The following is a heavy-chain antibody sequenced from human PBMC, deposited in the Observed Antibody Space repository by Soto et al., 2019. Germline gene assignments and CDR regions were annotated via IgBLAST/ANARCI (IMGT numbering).Heavy chain of an antibody. D-gene: IGHD3-10*01. J-gene: IGHJ4*02. V-gene: IGHV1-69*08. CDR3: ARDSESSVSTWSFGGF. CDR1: GGTYSPYT. Sequence: QVQLVQSGAEVKKPGSSVKVSCKSSGGTYSPYTINWVRQAPGQGREWMGRIIPFLGVTNYGLKFQARVTNTADKATNTAYMELRGLRFEDTAVYYCARDSESSVSTWSFGGFWGRGTLVTVSS. CDR2: IIPFLGVT.